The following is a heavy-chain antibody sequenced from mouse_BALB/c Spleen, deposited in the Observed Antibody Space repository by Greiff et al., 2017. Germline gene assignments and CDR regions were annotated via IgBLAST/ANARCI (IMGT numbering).Heavy chain of an antibody. J-gene: IGHJ2*01. CDR2: IHYSGST. CDR1: GYSITSCYS. D-gene: IGHD1-2*01. CDR3: ACITRNHLDY. Sequence: DVQLQESGPDLVKPSQSLSLTCTVTGYSITSCYSWHLIRQFPGNKLEWMVYIHYSGSTNYNPSLKSRISITRDTSKNQFFLQLNSVTTEDTATYYCACITRNHLDYGGKGTTLTVSP. V-gene: IGHV3-1*02.